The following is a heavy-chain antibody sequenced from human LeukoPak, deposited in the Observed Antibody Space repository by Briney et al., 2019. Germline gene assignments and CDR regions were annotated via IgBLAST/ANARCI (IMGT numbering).Heavy chain of an antibody. J-gene: IGHJ4*01. V-gene: IGHV3-74*01. CDR2: INTNGDSA. D-gene: IGHD5-24*01. CDR1: GFKFSSYW. CDR3: VRDNAYTFDY. Sequence: GGSLRLSCAVSGFKFSSYWMNWVRQVPGKGLMWVAHINTNGDSANYADSVKGRFTISRDNAKSTLSLQMNSLRAEDTAIYYCVRDNAYTFDYWGQGTLVTVSS.